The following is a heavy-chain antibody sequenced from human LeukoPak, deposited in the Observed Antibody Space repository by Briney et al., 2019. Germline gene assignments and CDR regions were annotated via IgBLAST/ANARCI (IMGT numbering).Heavy chain of an antibody. D-gene: IGHD6-19*01. CDR2: INHSGST. Sequence: SETLSLTCAVYGGSFSGYYWSWIRQPPGKGLEWIGEINHSGSTNYNPSRKSRVTISVDTSKNQFSLKLTAVTAADTAVYYCARYYLQWLARSTNWFDPWGQGTLVTVSS. V-gene: IGHV4-34*01. CDR1: GGSFSGYY. CDR3: ARYYLQWLARSTNWFDP. J-gene: IGHJ5*02.